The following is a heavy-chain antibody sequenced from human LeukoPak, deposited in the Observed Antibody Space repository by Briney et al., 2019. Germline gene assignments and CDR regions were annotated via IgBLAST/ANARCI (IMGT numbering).Heavy chain of an antibody. CDR3: ARPVRNPDA. J-gene: IGHJ4*02. Sequence: PGGSLRLSCAASGFTFSTYVMTWVRQAPGRGLEWVSAISGKGDNTYYADSVKGRFTISRDNSKNTLYLQVNSLRAEDTAVYYCARPVRNPDAWGQGTLVTVSS. CDR1: GFTFSTYV. V-gene: IGHV3-23*01. D-gene: IGHD1-14*01. CDR2: ISGKGDNT.